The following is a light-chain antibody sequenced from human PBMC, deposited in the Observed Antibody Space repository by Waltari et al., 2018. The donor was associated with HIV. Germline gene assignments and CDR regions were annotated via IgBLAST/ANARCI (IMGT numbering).Light chain of an antibody. CDR2: DDS. CDR3: QVWDESNEQVV. CDR1: NIACRK. J-gene: IGLJ2*01. V-gene: IGLV3-21*02. Sequence: YVLTQPPSVSVAPGQTARITCGGDNIACRKVHWYQRRPGQAPALVVFDDSDRPSGIPERFSGSISGNTATLIISRVEDGDEADYYCQVWDESNEQVVFGGGTRLTVL.